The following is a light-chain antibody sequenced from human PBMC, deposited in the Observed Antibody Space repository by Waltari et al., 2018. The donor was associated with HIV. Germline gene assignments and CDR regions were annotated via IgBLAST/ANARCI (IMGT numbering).Light chain of an antibody. CDR1: SSNIGGNI. J-gene: IGLJ2*01. CDR2: SNN. Sequence: QSVLTQPPSASGTPGQRVTISCSGSSSNIGGNIVNWYQQLPGTAPKLLIHSNNQRPSGVPDRFSGSKSGTSASLAISGLQSEDEADYYCATWDDSLNGHVVFGGGTKLTVL. CDR3: ATWDDSLNGHVV. V-gene: IGLV1-44*01.